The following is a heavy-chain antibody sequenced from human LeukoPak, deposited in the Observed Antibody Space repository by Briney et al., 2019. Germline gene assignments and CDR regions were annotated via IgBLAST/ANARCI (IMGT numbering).Heavy chain of an antibody. CDR3: ARVNNYGSGSYCLDY. V-gene: IGHV4-39*01. Sequence: SETLSLTCTVSGGSISSSIYYWGWIRQPPGKGLEWIGSLYYSGSTYYNPSLKSRVTMSGDTSKNQFSLKLSSVTAADTAVYYCARVNNYGSGSYCLDYWGQGTLVTVSS. CDR1: GGSISSSIYY. J-gene: IGHJ4*02. CDR2: LYYSGST. D-gene: IGHD3-10*01.